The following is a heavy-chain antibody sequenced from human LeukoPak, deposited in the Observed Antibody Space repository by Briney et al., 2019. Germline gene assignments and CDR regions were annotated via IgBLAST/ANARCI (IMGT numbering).Heavy chain of an antibody. Sequence: GASVKVSCKASGYTFTSYYMHWVRQAPGQGLEWMGIINPSGGSTSYAQKFQGRVTMTRDMSTSTVYMELSSLRSEDTAVYYCARDRGYDSSGYYWYFDIWGRGTLVTVSS. CDR1: GYTFTSYY. J-gene: IGHJ2*01. V-gene: IGHV1-46*01. D-gene: IGHD3-22*01. CDR2: INPSGGST. CDR3: ARDRGYDSSGYYWYFDI.